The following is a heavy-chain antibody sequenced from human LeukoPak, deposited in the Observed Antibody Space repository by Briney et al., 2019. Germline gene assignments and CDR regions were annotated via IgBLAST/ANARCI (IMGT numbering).Heavy chain of an antibody. D-gene: IGHD2-15*01. Sequence: LGGSLRLSCAASGFTFSAYSMNWVRQAPGKGLEWVSDISSSSSSTNYADSVKGRFTISRDNAKKSLYLQMNSLRDEDTAVYYCARLHCSGGSCRDYWGQGTLVTVSS. J-gene: IGHJ4*02. CDR1: GFTFSAYS. CDR3: ARLHCSGGSCRDY. V-gene: IGHV3-48*02. CDR2: ISSSSSST.